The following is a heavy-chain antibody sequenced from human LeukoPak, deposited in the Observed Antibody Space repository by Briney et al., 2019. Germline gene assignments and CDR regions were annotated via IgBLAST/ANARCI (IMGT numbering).Heavy chain of an antibody. D-gene: IGHD1-26*01. J-gene: IGHJ4*02. CDR3: SRGVGATDS. CDR1: GFTFSSYW. V-gene: IGHV3-74*01. CDR2: ITSDGSST. Sequence: GGSLRLSCTASGFTFSSYWMHWVRQAPGKGLEWVSRITSDGSSTSHADSVKGRFTISRDNAKNTLYLQMNSLRAEDTAVYYCSRGVGATDSWGQGTRVTVSS.